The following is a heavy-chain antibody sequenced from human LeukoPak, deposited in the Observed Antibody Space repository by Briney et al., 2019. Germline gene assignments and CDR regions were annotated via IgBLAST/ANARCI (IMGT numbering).Heavy chain of an antibody. CDR1: GGSFSGYY. V-gene: IGHV4-34*01. D-gene: IGHD1-26*01. Sequence: PSETLSLTCAVYGGSFSGYYWSWIRQPPGKGLEWIGEINHSGTTNYNPSLKSRVTISEDTSKNQVSLNLNYVTAADTAVYYCARRELLRAHWFGPWGQGSLVTVSS. CDR2: INHSGTT. J-gene: IGHJ5*02. CDR3: ARRELLRAHWFGP.